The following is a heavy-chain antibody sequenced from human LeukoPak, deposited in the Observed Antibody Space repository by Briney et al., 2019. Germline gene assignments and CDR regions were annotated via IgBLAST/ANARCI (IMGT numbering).Heavy chain of an antibody. CDR1: GYSFTTHW. Sequence: GESLKISCKGSGYSFTTHWIGWVRQMPGKGLEWMGIIYPDDSNTRYSPSFQGQVTLSADKSISTAYLQWSSLKASDTAMYYCARVLDSSSWFFDPWGQGTLVTVSS. J-gene: IGHJ5*02. V-gene: IGHV5-51*01. CDR3: ARVLDSSSWFFDP. D-gene: IGHD6-13*01. CDR2: IYPDDSNT.